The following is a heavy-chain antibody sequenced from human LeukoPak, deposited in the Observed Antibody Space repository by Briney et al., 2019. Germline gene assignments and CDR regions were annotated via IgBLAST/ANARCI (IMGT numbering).Heavy chain of an antibody. CDR1: ADTFTGYY. Sequence: ASVKVSCKASADTFTGYYLHWVRQAPGQGLEWMGWIDPNNGDTKYAQKFQGRVTMTRDRSISTAYMELSRPTSDDPAVYYCTRRSRNGLDAFDIWGQGTMVTVSS. J-gene: IGHJ3*02. D-gene: IGHD1-14*01. CDR3: TRRSRNGLDAFDI. CDR2: IDPNNGDT. V-gene: IGHV1-2*02.